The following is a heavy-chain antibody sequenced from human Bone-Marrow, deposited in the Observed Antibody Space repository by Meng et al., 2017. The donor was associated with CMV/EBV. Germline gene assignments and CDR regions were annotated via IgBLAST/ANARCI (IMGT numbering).Heavy chain of an antibody. D-gene: IGHD4-23*01. CDR1: EFSFNTYS. V-gene: IGHV3-48*04. J-gene: IGHJ6*02. Sequence: GESLKISCAASEFSFNTYSMTWVRQAPGKGLEWVSYIGVGSRTIYYADSVKGRFTIFRDNAKNSLYLQMNSLRAEDTAVYYWGREIGNYDYYSGLDVWCQGTTVTFSS. CDR2: IGVGSRTI. CDR3: GREIGNYDYYSGLDV.